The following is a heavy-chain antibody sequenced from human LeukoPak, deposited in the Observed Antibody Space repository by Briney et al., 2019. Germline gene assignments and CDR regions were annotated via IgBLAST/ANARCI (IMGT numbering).Heavy chain of an antibody. CDR2: ISASGGST. CDR1: TVSNYA. V-gene: IGHV3-23*01. D-gene: IGHD3-22*01. J-gene: IGHJ4*02. CDR3: AKSPRHYYDSSGYQYYFDY. Sequence: GGSLRLSCAFTVSNYAMSWVRQAPGKGLEWVSAISASGGSTYYADSVKGRFTISRDNSKNTLYLQMNSLRAEDTAVYYCAKSPRHYYDSSGYQYYFDYWGQGTLVTVSS.